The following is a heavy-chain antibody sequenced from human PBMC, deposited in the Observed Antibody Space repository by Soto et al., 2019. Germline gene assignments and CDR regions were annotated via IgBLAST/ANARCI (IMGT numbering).Heavy chain of an antibody. CDR2: INAGNGNT. Sequence: ASVKVSCKASGYTFTSYAMHWVRQAPGRRLEWMGWINAGNGNTKYSQKFQGRVTITRDTSASTAYMELSSLRSEDTAVYYCARGSGWAYNWFDPWGQGTLVTVSS. CDR3: ARGSGWAYNWFDP. J-gene: IGHJ5*02. CDR1: GYTFTSYA. V-gene: IGHV1-3*01. D-gene: IGHD6-25*01.